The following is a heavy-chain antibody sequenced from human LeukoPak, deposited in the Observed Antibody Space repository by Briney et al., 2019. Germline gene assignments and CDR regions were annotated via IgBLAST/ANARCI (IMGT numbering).Heavy chain of an antibody. CDR3: ARGVYIAAAQYGY. Sequence: KASETLSLTCTVSGGSISSHYWSWIRQPPGKGLEWIGYIYYSGTTNYNPSLKSRVTISVDTSKNQFSLKLSSVTAADTAVYYCARGVYIAAAQYGYWGQGTLVTVSS. V-gene: IGHV4-59*11. CDR2: IYYSGTT. D-gene: IGHD6-13*01. CDR1: GGSISSHY. J-gene: IGHJ4*02.